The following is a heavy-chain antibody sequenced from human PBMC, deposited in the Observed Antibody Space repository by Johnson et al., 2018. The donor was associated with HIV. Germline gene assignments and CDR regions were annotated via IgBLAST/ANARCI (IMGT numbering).Heavy chain of an antibody. CDR2: VFSGDNT. V-gene: IGHV3-66*01. D-gene: IGHD1-7*01. Sequence: VQLVESGGGLVQPGGSLRLSCVVSGFTVSSYYMSWVRQAPGKGLEWVSIVFSGDNTYYADSVKGRFTISRDNSKNTLYLQMNSLRAEDTAVYYCAKDRELLELSHAFDSWGQGTMVTVSS. CDR3: AKDRELLELSHAFDS. CDR1: GFTVSSYY. J-gene: IGHJ3*02.